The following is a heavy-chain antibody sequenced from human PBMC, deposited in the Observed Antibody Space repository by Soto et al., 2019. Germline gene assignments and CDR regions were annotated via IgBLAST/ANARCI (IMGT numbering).Heavy chain of an antibody. CDR3: VKRTILGDY. J-gene: IGHJ4*02. D-gene: IGHD3-3*01. CDR2: ISYDGSNK. CDR1: GFTFSSYG. Sequence: QVQLVESGGGVVQPGRSLRLSCAASGFTFSSYGMHWVRQAPGKGLEWVAVISYDGSNKYYADSVKGRFTISRDNSKNTLYLQMNSLRAEDTAVYYCVKRTILGDYWGQGTLVTVSS. V-gene: IGHV3-30*18.